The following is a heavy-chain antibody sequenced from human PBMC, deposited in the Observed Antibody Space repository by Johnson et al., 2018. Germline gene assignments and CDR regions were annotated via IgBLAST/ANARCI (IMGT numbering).Heavy chain of an antibody. CDR1: GFTVDDYA. V-gene: IGHV3-20*01. D-gene: IGHD2-2*01. J-gene: IGHJ3*01. Sequence: EVQLVESGGGVVRPGRSLRLSCAASGFTVDDYAMSWVRQAPGKGLEWVSGINWNGGSTGYADSVKGRFTISRDIAKNSLYLQMTSLRADDTALYHCARGAAASGTDCRSTSCRTNFDVWGQGTTVTVSS. CDR3: ARGAAASGTDCRSTSCRTNFDV. CDR2: INWNGGST.